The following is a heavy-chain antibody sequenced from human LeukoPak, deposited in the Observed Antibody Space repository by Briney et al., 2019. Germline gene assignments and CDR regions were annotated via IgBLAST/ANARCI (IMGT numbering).Heavy chain of an antibody. Sequence: SETLSLTCTGSGGSISSSSYYWGWLRQPPGKRLEWSVSLYYSRRTYYNPPLKSRLVISVDTSKNQFSLKLISVTAADAAVYYCARRGGRNYFFLIWFDPWGQGTLVTVSS. CDR1: GGSISSSSYY. CDR2: LYYSRRT. D-gene: IGHD1-7*01. CDR3: ARRGGRNYFFLIWFDP. J-gene: IGHJ5*02. V-gene: IGHV4-39*01.